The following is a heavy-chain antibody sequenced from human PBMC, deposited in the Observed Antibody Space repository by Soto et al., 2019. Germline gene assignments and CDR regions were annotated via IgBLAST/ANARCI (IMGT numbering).Heavy chain of an antibody. V-gene: IGHV1-18*01. CDR2: ISAYDGKT. J-gene: IGHJ5*02. CDR1: GYTFNTYG. Sequence: GASVKVSCKTSGYTFNTYGINWVRQAPGQGLELMVWISAYDGKTTYAEKFQGRVTLTTDTSTSTAYMELRSLRSDDTAIYYCARDPHEFWTSYWFDPWGQGTPVTVSS. D-gene: IGHD3-3*01. CDR3: ARDPHEFWTSYWFDP.